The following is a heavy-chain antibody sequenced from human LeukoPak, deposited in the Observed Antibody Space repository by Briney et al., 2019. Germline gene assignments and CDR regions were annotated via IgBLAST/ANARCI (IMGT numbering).Heavy chain of an antibody. J-gene: IGHJ4*02. CDR2: IYHSGSA. CDR3: ARAVIVVVPAAMGY. V-gene: IGHV4-38-2*01. Sequence: SETLSLTCAVSHYSLSSGYSWGWIRQPPEKGLEWIGSIYHSGSASYNPSLKSRVTMSVDASKNQFSLRLSSVTAADTAVYYCARAVIVVVPAAMGYWGQGTLVTVSS. CDR1: HYSLSSGYS. D-gene: IGHD2-2*01.